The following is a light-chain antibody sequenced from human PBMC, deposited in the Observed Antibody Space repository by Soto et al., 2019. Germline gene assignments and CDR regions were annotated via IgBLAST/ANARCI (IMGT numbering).Light chain of an antibody. CDR3: SSYAGSNIVV. J-gene: IGLJ2*01. V-gene: IGLV2-8*01. CDR1: SSDVGGYNF. Sequence: QSALTQPPSASGSPGQSVTISCTGTSSDVGGYNFVSWYQQHPGKAPKLMIYEVSERPSGVPERFSGSKSGNTASLTVSGLKAADAADYYCSSYAGSNIVVFGGGTKLTVL. CDR2: EVS.